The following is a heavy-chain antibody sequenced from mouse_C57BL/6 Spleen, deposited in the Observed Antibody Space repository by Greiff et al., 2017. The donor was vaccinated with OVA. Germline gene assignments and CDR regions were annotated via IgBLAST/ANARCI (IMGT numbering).Heavy chain of an antibody. V-gene: IGHV1-54*01. Sequence: VQLQQSGAELVRPGTSVKVSCKASGYAFTNYLIEWVKQRPGQGLEWIGVINPGSGGTNYNEKFKGKATLTADKSSSTAYMQLSSLTSEDSAVYFCARKGSGTGGDYWGQGTTLTVSS. CDR1: GYAFTNYL. D-gene: IGHD4-1*01. CDR2: INPGSGGT. J-gene: IGHJ2*01. CDR3: ARKGSGTGGDY.